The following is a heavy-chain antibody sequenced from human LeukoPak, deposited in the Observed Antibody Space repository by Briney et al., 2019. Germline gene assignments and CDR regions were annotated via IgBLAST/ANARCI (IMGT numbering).Heavy chain of an antibody. CDR1: GYSFTSYW. Sequence: GESLQISCKGSGYSFTSYWIGWVRQMPGKGLEWMGIIYPGDSDTRYSPSFQGQVTISADKSISTAYLQWSSLKASDTAMYFCATSESQTKFDYWGQGTQVIVSS. J-gene: IGHJ4*02. V-gene: IGHV5-51*01. CDR3: ATSESQTKFDY. CDR2: IYPGDSDT. D-gene: IGHD1/OR15-1a*01.